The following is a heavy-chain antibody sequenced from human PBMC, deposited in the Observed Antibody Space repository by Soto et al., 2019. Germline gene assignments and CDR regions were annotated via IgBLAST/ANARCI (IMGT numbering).Heavy chain of an antibody. CDR3: ARVQRDYYYYGMDV. CDR2: AYYSGST. Sequence: PSETLSLTCTVSGDSIRSGIYYWGWIRQPPGKGLEWIGSAYYSGSTYYNPSLKSRVTISVDTSKNQFSLKLSSVTAADTAVYYCARVQRDYYYYGMDVWGQGTTVTVSS. CDR1: GDSIRSGIYY. V-gene: IGHV4-39*01. J-gene: IGHJ6*02.